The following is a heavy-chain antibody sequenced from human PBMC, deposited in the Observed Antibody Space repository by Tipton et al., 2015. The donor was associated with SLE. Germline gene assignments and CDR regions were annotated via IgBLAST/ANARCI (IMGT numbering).Heavy chain of an antibody. Sequence: TLSLTCTVSSGSISSSSYYWGWIRQPPGKGLEWIGSIYYSGSTYYNPSLKSRVTISVDTSKNQFSLKLSSVTAADTAVYYCARRVAVAFDLWGRGTLVTVSS. D-gene: IGHD6-19*01. J-gene: IGHJ2*01. CDR3: ARRVAVAFDL. CDR2: IYYSGST. V-gene: IGHV4-39*01. CDR1: SGSISSSSYY.